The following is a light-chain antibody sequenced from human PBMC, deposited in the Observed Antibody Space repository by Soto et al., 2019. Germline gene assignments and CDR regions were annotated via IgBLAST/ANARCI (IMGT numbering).Light chain of an antibody. CDR3: SSYAGSNNWV. J-gene: IGLJ3*02. CDR2: EVS. CDR1: SSDVGDYNY. Sequence: QSALTQPPSASGSPGQSVTISCTGTSSDVGDYNYVSWYQQHPGTAPKLMIYEVSKRPSGVPDRFSGSKSGNTASLTVSGLPAEDEADYCCSSYAGSNNWVFGGGTKLTVL. V-gene: IGLV2-8*01.